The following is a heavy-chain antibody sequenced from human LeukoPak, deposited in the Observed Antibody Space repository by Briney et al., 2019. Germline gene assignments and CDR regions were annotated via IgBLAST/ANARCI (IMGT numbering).Heavy chain of an antibody. J-gene: IGHJ4*02. Sequence: GGSLRLSCAASGFTFSSYGMHWVRQAPGKGLEWVAVIWYDGSNKYYADSVKGRFTISRDNPKNTLYLQMNSLRAEDTAVYYCARGSHENYFDYWGQGTLVTVSS. V-gene: IGHV3-33*01. CDR1: GFTFSSYG. CDR2: IWYDGSNK. CDR3: ARGSHENYFDY.